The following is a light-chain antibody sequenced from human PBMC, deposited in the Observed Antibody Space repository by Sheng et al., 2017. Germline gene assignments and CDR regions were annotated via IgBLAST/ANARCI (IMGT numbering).Light chain of an antibody. CDR1: EHYQL. V-gene: IGKV1-39*01. J-gene: IGKJ1*01. CDR2: CR. Sequence: DIQMTQSPSSLSASVGRQSHHHLPGKSEHYQLFKLVSTKTRERPSALDLCCRQPATWGPPSRFSGSGXGTDFTLTIGGLQPEDSATYFCQQTYTTRWTFGQGTKVEIK. CDR3: QQTYTTRWT.